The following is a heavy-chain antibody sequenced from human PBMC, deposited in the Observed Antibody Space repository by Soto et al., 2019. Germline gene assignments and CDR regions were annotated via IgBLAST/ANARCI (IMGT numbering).Heavy chain of an antibody. J-gene: IGHJ4*02. Sequence: PSETLSLTCTVSGGSISSGGYYWSWIRQHPGKGLEWIGYIYYSGSTYYNPSLKSRVTISVDTSKNQFSLKLSSVTAADTAVYYCARLAPSYDSSGYYYGFFDYWGQGTLVTVS. V-gene: IGHV4-31*03. D-gene: IGHD3-22*01. CDR3: ARLAPSYDSSGYYYGFFDY. CDR1: GGSISSGGYY. CDR2: IYYSGST.